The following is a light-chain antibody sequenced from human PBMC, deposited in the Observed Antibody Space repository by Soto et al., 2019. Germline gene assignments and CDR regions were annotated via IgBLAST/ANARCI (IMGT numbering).Light chain of an antibody. CDR3: QQYNSYPWT. Sequence: DIPMTQSPSTLSASLVDRVTITCRASQSISSWLAWYQQKPGKAPKLLIYDASSLESGVPSRFSGSGSGTEFTLTITSLQPDDFATYYCQQYNSYPWTFGQGTKVDIK. J-gene: IGKJ1*01. V-gene: IGKV1-5*01. CDR1: QSISSW. CDR2: DAS.